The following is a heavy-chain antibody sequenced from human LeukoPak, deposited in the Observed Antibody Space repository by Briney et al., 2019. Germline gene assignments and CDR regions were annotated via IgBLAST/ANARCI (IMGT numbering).Heavy chain of an antibody. D-gene: IGHD4-17*01. V-gene: IGHV3-21*01. CDR1: GFTFSSYS. CDR2: ISSSSSYI. J-gene: IGHJ4*02. CDR3: ARGDGDYFDY. Sequence: GGSLRLSCAASGFTFSSYSMNWVRQAPGKGLEWVSSISSSSSYIHYADSVKGRFTISRDNAKNSLYLQMNSLRAEDTAVYYCARGDGDYFDYWGQGTLVTVSS.